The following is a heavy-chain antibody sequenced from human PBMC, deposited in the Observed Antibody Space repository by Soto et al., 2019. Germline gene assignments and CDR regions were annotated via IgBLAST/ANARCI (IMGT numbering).Heavy chain of an antibody. V-gene: IGHV1-3*01. J-gene: IGHJ2*01. D-gene: IGHD4-17*01. CDR1: GYTFTSYA. CDR3: ARKTTVTTAGYFDL. CDR2: INAGNGNT. Sequence: QVQLVQSGAEVKKPGASVKVSCKASGYTFTSYAMHWVRQAPGQRHEWMGWINAGNGNTKYSQKFQGRVTITRDTSASTAYMELSSLRSEDTAVYYCARKTTVTTAGYFDLCGRGTLVTVSS.